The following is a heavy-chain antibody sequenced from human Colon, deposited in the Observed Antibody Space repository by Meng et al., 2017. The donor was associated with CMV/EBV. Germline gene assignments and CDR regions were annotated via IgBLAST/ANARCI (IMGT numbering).Heavy chain of an antibody. D-gene: IGHD2-8*01. J-gene: IGHJ6*02. CDR3: AREEGNGAYGMDV. Sequence: SGGSSSSSIWWSWVRQPPGKGREWIGEIYHSGSTNYNPSLKSRVTISVDKSKNQFSLKLSSVTAADTAVYYCAREEGNGAYGMDVWGQGTTVTVSS. V-gene: IGHV4-4*02. CDR1: GGSSSSSIW. CDR2: IYHSGST.